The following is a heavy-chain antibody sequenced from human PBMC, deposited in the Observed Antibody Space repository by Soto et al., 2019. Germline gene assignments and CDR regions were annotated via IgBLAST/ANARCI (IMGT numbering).Heavy chain of an antibody. CDR2: ISGSGGST. D-gene: IGHD6-6*01. CDR3: AKSGSSLRDYYYYGMDV. J-gene: IGHJ6*02. CDR1: GFTFSSYA. Sequence: EVQLLESGGGLVQPGGSLRLSCAASGFTFSSYAMSWVRQAPGKGLEWVSAISGSGGSTYYADSVKGRFTISRDNSKNTLYLQTNSLRAEDTAVYYCAKSGSSLRDYYYYGMDVWGQGTTVTVSS. V-gene: IGHV3-23*01.